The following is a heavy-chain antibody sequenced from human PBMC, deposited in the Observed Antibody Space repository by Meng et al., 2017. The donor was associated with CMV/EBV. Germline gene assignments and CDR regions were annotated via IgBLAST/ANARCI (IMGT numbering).Heavy chain of an antibody. CDR2: IYYSGST. V-gene: IGHV4-39*07. CDR1: GGSISSSSYY. D-gene: IGHD3-22*01. CDR3: ARGNSYDSSGYYYGGMDV. J-gene: IGHJ6*02. Sequence: SETLSLTCTVSGGSISSSSYYWGWIRQPPGKGLEWIGSIYYSGSTYYNPSLKSRVTISVDRSKNQFYLNLSSVTAADTAVYYCARGNSYDSSGYYYGGMDVWGQGTTVTVSS.